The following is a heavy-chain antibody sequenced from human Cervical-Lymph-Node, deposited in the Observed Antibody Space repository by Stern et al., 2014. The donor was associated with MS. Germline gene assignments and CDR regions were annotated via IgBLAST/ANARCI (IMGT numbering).Heavy chain of an antibody. J-gene: IGHJ3*01. V-gene: IGHV1-18*01. Sequence: QMQLVQSGAEVKKPGASVKVSCKASGYTFTSNGISWVRQAPGQGLEWMGWISVHSGNTNYAQSLQGRFTMTTDTSTRTAYMELRSLRSDDTAMYYCARDRDHRLDVWGQGTMVTVSS. D-gene: IGHD3-16*02. CDR1: GYTFTSNG. CDR3: ARDRDHRLDV. CDR2: ISVHSGNT.